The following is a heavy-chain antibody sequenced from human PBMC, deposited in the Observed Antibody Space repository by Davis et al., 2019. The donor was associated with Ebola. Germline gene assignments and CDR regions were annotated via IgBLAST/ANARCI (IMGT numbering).Heavy chain of an antibody. CDR2: IRYDGSNK. CDR3: AKEDTAMITGPDFYFGMDV. D-gene: IGHD5-18*01. J-gene: IGHJ6*02. V-gene: IGHV3-30*02. Sequence: PGGSLRLSCAASGFTSSRYGMHWVRQAPGKGLEWVAFIRYDGSNKYYADSVKGRFTISIDNSKNTLYLQMNSLRAEDTAVYYCAKEDTAMITGPDFYFGMDVWGQGTTVTVSS. CDR1: GFTSSRYG.